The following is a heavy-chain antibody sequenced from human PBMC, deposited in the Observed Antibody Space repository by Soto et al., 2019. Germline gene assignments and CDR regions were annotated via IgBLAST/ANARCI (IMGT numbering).Heavy chain of an antibody. V-gene: IGHV3-11*01. CDR1: GFTFSDYY. J-gene: IGHJ4*02. CDR3: TKANRYCSGANCFTFDY. CDR2: ISSSGSTI. Sequence: GGSLRLSCAASGFTFSDYYMSWIRQDPGKGLEWVSYISSSGSTIYYADSVKGRFTISRDNAKNSLYLQMNSLRAEDTAVYYCTKANRYCSGANCFTFDYWGLGTLVTVSS. D-gene: IGHD2-15*01.